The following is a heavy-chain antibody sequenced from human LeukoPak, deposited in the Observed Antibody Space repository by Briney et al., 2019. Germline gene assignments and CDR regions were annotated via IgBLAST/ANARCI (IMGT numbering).Heavy chain of an antibody. CDR2: IYHSGST. D-gene: IGHD3-10*01. J-gene: IGHJ5*02. CDR3: ASSYYYGSGSYTPYWFDP. V-gene: IGHV4-39*07. CDR1: GGSISSSSYH. Sequence: PSETLSLTCTVSGGSISSSSYHWGWIRQPPGKGLEWIGSIYHSGSTYYNPSLKSRATISVDTSKNQFSLKLSSVTAADTAVYYCASSYYYGSGSYTPYWFDPWGQGTLVTVSS.